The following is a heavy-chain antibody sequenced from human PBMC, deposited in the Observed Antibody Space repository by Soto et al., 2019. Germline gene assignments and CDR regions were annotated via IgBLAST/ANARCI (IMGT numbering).Heavy chain of an antibody. D-gene: IGHD3-10*01. CDR2: IIPILGIA. CDR3: ARAMGPYYYGSGSSNFDY. V-gene: IGHV1-69*02. CDR1: GGTFSSYT. Sequence: GASVKVSCKASGGTFSSYTISWVRQAPGQGLEWMGRIIPILGIANYAQKFQGRVTITADKSTSTAYMELSSLRSEDTAVYYCARAMGPYYYGSGSSNFDYWGQGTLVTVSS. J-gene: IGHJ4*02.